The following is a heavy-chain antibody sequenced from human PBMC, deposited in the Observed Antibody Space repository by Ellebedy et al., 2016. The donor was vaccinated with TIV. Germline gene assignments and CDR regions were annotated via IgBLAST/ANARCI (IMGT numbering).Heavy chain of an antibody. CDR3: AKTRRLVPYDY. CDR2: ISGNGGRT. J-gene: IGHJ4*02. CDR1: GFTFSSYA. V-gene: IGHV3-23*01. Sequence: PGGSLRLSCAASGFTFSSYAMSWVRQAPGKGLEWVSSISGNGGRTDYADSVKGRFTISRDNSNNTLFLQMDSLRAEDTAVYYCAKTRRLVPYDYWGQGTLVTVSS.